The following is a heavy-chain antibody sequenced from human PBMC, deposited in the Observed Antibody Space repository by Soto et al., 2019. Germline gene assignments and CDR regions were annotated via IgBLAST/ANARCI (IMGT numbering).Heavy chain of an antibody. D-gene: IGHD1-1*01. CDR2: IWYDGSNK. Sequence: LRLSCAASGFTFSSYGMHWVRQAPGKGLEWVAVIWYDGSNKYYADSVKGRFTISRDNSKNTLYLQMNSLRAEDTAVYYCARATAGIRNFDYWGQGTLVTVSS. CDR3: ARATAGIRNFDY. CDR1: GFTFSSYG. J-gene: IGHJ4*02. V-gene: IGHV3-33*01.